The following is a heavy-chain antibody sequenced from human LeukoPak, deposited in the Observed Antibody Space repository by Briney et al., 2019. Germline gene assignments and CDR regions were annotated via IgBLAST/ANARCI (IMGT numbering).Heavy chain of an antibody. CDR3: ARDSGERGSGSYLIAY. CDR1: GYTFTSYG. J-gene: IGHJ4*02. V-gene: IGHV1-18*01. D-gene: IGHD3-10*01. Sequence: EASVKVSCKASGYTFTSYGISWVRQAPGQGLEWMGWISAYNGNTNYAQKLQGRVTMTTDTSTSTAYMELRSLRSDDTAMYYCARDSGERGSGSYLIAYWGQGTLVTVSS. CDR2: ISAYNGNT.